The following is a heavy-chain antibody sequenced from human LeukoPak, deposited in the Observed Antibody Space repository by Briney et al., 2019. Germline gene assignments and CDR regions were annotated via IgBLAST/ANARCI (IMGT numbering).Heavy chain of an antibody. J-gene: IGHJ4*02. CDR2: ISYDGSNK. CDR3: ANQRRDSSSSSFRFHFDF. V-gene: IGHV3-30*18. Sequence: GGSLRLSCAASGFTFSSYGMHWVRQAPGKGLEWVAVISYDGSNKYYADSVKGRFTISRDNSKNTLYLQMNSLRAEDTAVYYCANQRRDSSSSSFRFHFDFWGQGTLVTVSS. D-gene: IGHD6-6*01. CDR1: GFTFSSYG.